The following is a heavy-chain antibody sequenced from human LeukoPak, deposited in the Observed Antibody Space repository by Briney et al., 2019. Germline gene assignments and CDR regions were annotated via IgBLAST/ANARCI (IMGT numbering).Heavy chain of an antibody. D-gene: IGHD6-19*01. V-gene: IGHV1-2*02. Sequence: RASVKVSCKASGYTFTGYYMHWVRQAPGQGLEWMGWINPNIVGTNYAQNFQGRVTMTSDTSISTAYMELSRLRSADTAVYYCARPRRGGWYYFDYWGQGTLVTVSS. J-gene: IGHJ4*02. CDR3: ARPRRGGWYYFDY. CDR1: GYTFTGYY. CDR2: INPNIVGT.